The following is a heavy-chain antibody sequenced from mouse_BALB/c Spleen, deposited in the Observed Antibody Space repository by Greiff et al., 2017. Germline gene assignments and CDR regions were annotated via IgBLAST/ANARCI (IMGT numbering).Heavy chain of an antibody. D-gene: IGHD2-4*01. CDR1: GYTFTDYA. CDR2: ISTYYGDA. Sequence: QVQLQQSGAELVRPGVSVKISCKGSGYTFTDYAMHWVKQSHAKSLEWIGVISTYYGDASYNQKFKGKATMTVDKSSSTAYMELARLTSEDSAIYYCARRLRRDVPYAMDYWGQGTSVTVSS. V-gene: IGHV1S137*01. J-gene: IGHJ4*01. CDR3: ARRLRRDVPYAMDY.